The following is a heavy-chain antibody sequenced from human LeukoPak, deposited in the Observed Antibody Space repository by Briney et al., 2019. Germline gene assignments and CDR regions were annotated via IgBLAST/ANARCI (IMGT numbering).Heavy chain of an antibody. CDR1: GFTFSSYP. Sequence: GGSLRLSCSASGFTFSSYPMHWVRQAPGKGLEYISRISTNGDSTHYADSVKGRFTISRDNSKNTLNPQMSSLRVDDTAVYYCVKVSRGPATDFDYWGQGTLVTVSS. CDR3: VKVSRGPATDFDY. CDR2: ISTNGDST. J-gene: IGHJ4*02. V-gene: IGHV3-64D*06. D-gene: IGHD2-2*01.